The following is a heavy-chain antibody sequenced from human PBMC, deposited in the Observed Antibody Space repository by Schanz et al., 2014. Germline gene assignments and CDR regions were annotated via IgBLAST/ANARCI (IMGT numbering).Heavy chain of an antibody. Sequence: QVQLEQSGAEVKKPGSSVKVSCKASGGTFSSYTISWVRQAPGQGLEWMGRIISILGIPNYAQKFQGRVTFTADKSTSTAYMELSSLRSEDTAVYYCARGRGCTGGSCYSWFDLWGQGTLVTVAS. CDR1: GGTFSSYT. J-gene: IGHJ5*02. CDR2: IISILGIP. CDR3: ARGRGCTGGSCYSWFDL. V-gene: IGHV1-69*02. D-gene: IGHD2-15*01.